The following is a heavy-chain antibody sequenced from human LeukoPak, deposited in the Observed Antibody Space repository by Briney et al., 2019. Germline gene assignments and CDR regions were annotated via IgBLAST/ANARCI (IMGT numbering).Heavy chain of an antibody. CDR1: GFTFSSYW. CDR2: IKQDGSEK. J-gene: IGHJ4*02. Sequence: PGGSLRLSCPASGFTFSSYWMSWVRQAPGKGLKWVANIKQDGSEKYYVDSVKGRFTISRDNTKKSLYLEMNSLRAEDTAVYYCARGRGSDYWGQGTLVTVSS. CDR3: ARGRGSDY. V-gene: IGHV3-7*01. D-gene: IGHD1-1*01.